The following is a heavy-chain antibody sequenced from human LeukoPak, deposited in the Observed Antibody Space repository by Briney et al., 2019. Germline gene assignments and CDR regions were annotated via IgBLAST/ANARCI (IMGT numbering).Heavy chain of an antibody. V-gene: IGHV3-23*01. Sequence: GGSLRLSCTASGFTFSSYAMSWVRQAPGKGLEWVSAITDSGGSTSYADSVRGRFTISRDNSKNTLYLQMNSLRAEDTAVYYCAKDTSVRRGSLNGWGQGTLVTVSS. D-gene: IGHD3-16*02. CDR3: AKDTSVRRGSLNG. CDR1: GFTFSSYA. CDR2: ITDSGGST. J-gene: IGHJ4*02.